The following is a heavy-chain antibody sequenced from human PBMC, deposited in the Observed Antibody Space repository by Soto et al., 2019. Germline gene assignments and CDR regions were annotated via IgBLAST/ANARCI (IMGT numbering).Heavy chain of an antibody. Sequence: QVTVKESGPVLVKPTETLTLTCTVSGFSLSNAGLGVSWIRQPPGKALEWLAHIFSNDEKSYSTSLKSRPTNSQDTLKSQVVLIMTNMDPVDTATYYCASAYSTSWYWFDPWGQGTLVTVSS. CDR3: ASAYSTSWYWFDP. J-gene: IGHJ5*02. CDR1: GFSLSNAGLG. V-gene: IGHV2-26*01. D-gene: IGHD6-13*01. CDR2: IFSNDEK.